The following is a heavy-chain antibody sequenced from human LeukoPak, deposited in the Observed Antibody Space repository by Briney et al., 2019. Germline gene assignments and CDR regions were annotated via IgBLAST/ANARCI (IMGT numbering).Heavy chain of an antibody. CDR2: ISAYNGNT. CDR1: GYTLSSYG. J-gene: IGHJ6*02. D-gene: IGHD3-3*01. Sequence: ASVKVSCKASGYTLSSYGISWMRQAPGLGFEWMGWISAYNGNTNYAQKLQGRVTMTTDTSTSTAYMELRSLRSDDTAVYYCARDVRFLEWLLSTPRYYYYGMDVWGQGTTVTVSS. CDR3: ARDVRFLEWLLSTPRYYYYGMDV. V-gene: IGHV1-18*01.